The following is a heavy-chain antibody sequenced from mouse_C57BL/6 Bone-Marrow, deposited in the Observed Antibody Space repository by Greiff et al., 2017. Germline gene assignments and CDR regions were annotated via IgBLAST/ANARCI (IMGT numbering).Heavy chain of an antibody. Sequence: EVMLVESGGDLVKPGGSLKLSCAASGFTFSSYGMSWVRQTPDKRLEWVATISSGGSYTYYPDSVKGRFTISRDNAKNTLYLQMSSLKSEDTAMYYCARHSTLGYFDVWGTGTTVTVSS. CDR2: ISSGGSYT. V-gene: IGHV5-6*01. CDR1: GFTFSSYG. D-gene: IGHD6-1*01. CDR3: ARHSTLGYFDV. J-gene: IGHJ1*03.